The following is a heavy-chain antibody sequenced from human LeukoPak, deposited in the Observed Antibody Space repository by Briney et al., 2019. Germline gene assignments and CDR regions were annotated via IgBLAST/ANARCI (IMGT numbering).Heavy chain of an antibody. CDR2: IYSGGST. J-gene: IGHJ4*02. CDR3: ARIRPPPQGDYYFDY. V-gene: IGHV3-66*01. D-gene: IGHD2-21*02. Sequence: GGSLRLSCAASGFTVSSNYMSWVRQAPGKGLEWVSVIYSGGSTYYADSVKGRFTISRDNSKNTLYLQMNSLRAEDTAVYYCARIRPPPQGDYYFDYWGQGTLVTVSS. CDR1: GFTVSSNY.